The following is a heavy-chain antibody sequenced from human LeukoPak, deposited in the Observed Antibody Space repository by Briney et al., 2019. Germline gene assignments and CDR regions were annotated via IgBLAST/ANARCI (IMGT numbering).Heavy chain of an antibody. CDR1: GFTFNSYS. CDR3: AKDMIPGGAAAPLDFDY. V-gene: IGHV3-30-3*01. Sequence: GGSLRLSCAASGFTFNSYSMHWVRQAPGKGLEGVTAISGDETYKFYADSMKGRVTISRDNSKNTVYLQMSSLRAEDKGVYYCAKDMIPGGAAAPLDFDYWGQGTLVTVSS. D-gene: IGHD6-13*01. J-gene: IGHJ4*02. CDR2: ISGDETYK.